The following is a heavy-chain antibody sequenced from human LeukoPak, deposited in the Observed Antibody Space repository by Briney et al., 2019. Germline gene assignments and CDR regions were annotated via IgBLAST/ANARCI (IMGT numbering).Heavy chain of an antibody. D-gene: IGHD3-9*01. J-gene: IGHJ3*02. CDR1: GGSISSYY. Sequence: PSETLSLTCTVSGGSISSYYWSWIRQPPGKGPEWIGYIYHSGSTYYNPSLKSRVTISVDRSKNQFSLKLSSVTAADTAVYYCARAYDILTGLSPGNVNDAFDIWGQGTMVTVSS. V-gene: IGHV4-59*12. CDR2: IYHSGST. CDR3: ARAYDILTGLSPGNVNDAFDI.